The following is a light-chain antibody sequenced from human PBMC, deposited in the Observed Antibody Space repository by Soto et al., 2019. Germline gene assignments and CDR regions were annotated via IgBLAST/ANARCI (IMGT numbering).Light chain of an antibody. Sequence: EIVMTQSPATLSVSPGERATLSCRASQSVSSNLAWYQQKPGQAPRLLIYDASTRATGIPARFSGSGSGTKFTLSISSLQSEDFAVYYCQQYNNWPITFGQGTRLEIK. CDR2: DAS. CDR3: QQYNNWPIT. V-gene: IGKV3D-15*01. J-gene: IGKJ5*01. CDR1: QSVSSN.